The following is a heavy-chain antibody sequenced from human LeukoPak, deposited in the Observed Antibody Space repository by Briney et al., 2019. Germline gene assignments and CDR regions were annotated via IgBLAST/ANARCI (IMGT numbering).Heavy chain of an antibody. CDR2: MNPNSGNT. V-gene: IGHV1-8*02. D-gene: IGHD1-14*01. Sequence: ASVKVSCKASGGTFSSYAINWVRQATGQGLEWMGWMNPNSGNTGYAQKFQGRVTMTRNTSISTAYMELSSLRSEDTAVYYCAIRPPIKYYGMDVWGQGTTVTVSS. CDR1: GGTFSSYA. J-gene: IGHJ6*02. CDR3: AIRPPIKYYGMDV.